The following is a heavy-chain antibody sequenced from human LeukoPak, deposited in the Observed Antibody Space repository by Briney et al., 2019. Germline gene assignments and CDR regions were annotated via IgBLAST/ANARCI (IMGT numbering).Heavy chain of an antibody. V-gene: IGHV4-34*01. J-gene: IGHJ4*02. CDR3: AREVYDSSGYEDY. CDR1: GVSFSGYY. Sequence: SETLSLTCAVYGVSFSGYYWSWIRQPPGKGLEWIGEINHSGSTNYNPSLKSRVTISVDTSKNQFSLKLSSVTAADTAVYYCAREVYDSSGYEDYWGQGTLVTVSS. D-gene: IGHD3-22*01. CDR2: INHSGST.